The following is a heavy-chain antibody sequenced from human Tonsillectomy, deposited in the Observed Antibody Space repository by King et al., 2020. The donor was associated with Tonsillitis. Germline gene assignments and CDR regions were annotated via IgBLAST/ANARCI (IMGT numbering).Heavy chain of an antibody. J-gene: IGHJ6*02. CDR2: ISGSGGST. CDR1: GFTFSSYA. V-gene: IGHV3-23*04. D-gene: IGHD6-19*01. Sequence: VQLVESGGGLVQPGGSLRLSCAASGFTFSSYAMSWVRQAPGKGLEWVSAISGSGGSTYYADSVKGRFTISRDNSKNTLYLQMNSLRAEATAVYYCAKDPVGSVWYYLGYYYYGMDVWGQGTTVTVSS. CDR3: AKDPVGSVWYYLGYYYYGMDV.